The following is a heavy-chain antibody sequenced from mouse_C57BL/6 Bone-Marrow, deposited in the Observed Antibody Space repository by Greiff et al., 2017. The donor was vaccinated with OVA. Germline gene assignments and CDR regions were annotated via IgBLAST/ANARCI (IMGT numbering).Heavy chain of an antibody. CDR3: AKPVDWDVFDY. D-gene: IGHD4-1*01. V-gene: IGHV2-3*01. J-gene: IGHJ2*01. CDR2: IWRDGST. CDR1: GFSLTSYG. Sequence: VHLVESGPGLVAPSQSLSITCTASGFSLTSYGVSWVRQPPGKGLEWLGVIWRDGSTNYHSALISRLSIRTDNSKSQAFLKLNSLQTDETAAYYGAKPVDWDVFDYWGQGTTLTVSS.